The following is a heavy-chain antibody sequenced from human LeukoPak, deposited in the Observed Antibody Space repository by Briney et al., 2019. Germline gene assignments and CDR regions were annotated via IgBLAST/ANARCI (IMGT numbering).Heavy chain of an antibody. J-gene: IGHJ4*02. CDR1: GYTFTSYY. D-gene: IGHD3-3*01. V-gene: IGHV1-46*01. CDR2: INPSGGSA. CDR3: ARDHDFWSGYHLLGY. Sequence: ASVKVSCKASGYTFTSYYMHWVRQAPGQGLEWMGIINPSGGSASYAQKFQGRVTMTRDTSTSTVYMELSSLRSEDTAVYYCARDHDFWSGYHLLGYWGQGTLVTVSS.